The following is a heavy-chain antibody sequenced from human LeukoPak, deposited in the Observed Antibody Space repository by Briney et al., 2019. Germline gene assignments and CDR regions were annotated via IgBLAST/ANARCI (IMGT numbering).Heavy chain of an antibody. CDR3: ARQAAAGMSLDYFDY. D-gene: IGHD6-13*01. CDR1: GGSISSSSYY. Sequence: SETLSLTCTVSGGSISSSSYYWGWIRQPPGKGQERIGSIYYSGSTYYNPSLKRRVTISVDTSKNQFSLKLSSVTAADTAVYYCARQAAAGMSLDYFDYWGQGTLVTVSS. CDR2: IYYSGST. J-gene: IGHJ4*02. V-gene: IGHV4-39*01.